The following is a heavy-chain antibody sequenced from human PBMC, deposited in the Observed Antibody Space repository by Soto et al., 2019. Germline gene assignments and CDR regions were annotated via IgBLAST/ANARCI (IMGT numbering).Heavy chain of an antibody. CDR2: ISGSGGST. Sequence: PGGSLRLSCAASGFTFSSYAMSWVRQAPGKGLEWVSAISGSGGSTYYADSVKGRFTISRDNSKNTLYLQMNSLRAEDTAVYYCAKGSSYDILTGYYNSAASYYFDYWGQGTLVTVSS. CDR3: AKGSSYDILTGYYNSAASYYFDY. J-gene: IGHJ4*02. CDR1: GFTFSSYA. V-gene: IGHV3-23*01. D-gene: IGHD3-9*01.